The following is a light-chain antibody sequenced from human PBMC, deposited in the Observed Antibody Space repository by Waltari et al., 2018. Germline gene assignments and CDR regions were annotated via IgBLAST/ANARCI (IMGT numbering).Light chain of an antibody. CDR3: QSFDSSLTGSDVV. CDR2: ANT. V-gene: IGLV1-40*01. J-gene: IGLJ2*01. Sequence: QLPGTAPKLLSYANTNRPSGVPDRFSGSKSGTSASLAISGLQAEDEADYYCQSFDSSLTGSDVVFGGGTKLTVL.